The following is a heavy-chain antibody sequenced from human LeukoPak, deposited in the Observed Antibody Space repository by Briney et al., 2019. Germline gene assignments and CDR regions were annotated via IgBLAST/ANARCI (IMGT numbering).Heavy chain of an antibody. D-gene: IGHD3-22*01. J-gene: IGHJ4*02. CDR2: ISGSGGST. CDR3: AKDLDYYDSSGYCVFDY. V-gene: IGHV3-23*01. Sequence: PGGSLRLSCAASGFTFSSYGMSWVRQAPGKGLEWVSAISGSGGSTYYADSVKGRFTISRDNSKNTLYLQMNSLRAEDTAVYYCAKDLDYYDSSGYCVFDYWGQGTLVTVSS. CDR1: GFTFSSYG.